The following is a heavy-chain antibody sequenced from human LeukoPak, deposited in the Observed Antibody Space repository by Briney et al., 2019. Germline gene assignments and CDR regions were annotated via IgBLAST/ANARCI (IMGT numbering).Heavy chain of an antibody. CDR1: GGSISSYY. Sequence: SETLSLTCTVSGGSISSYYWSWLRQPPGKGREWIGYIYYSGSTNYNPSLKSRVTISVDTSKNQFSLKLSSVTAADTAVYYCAREAVAGTIDYWGQGTLVTVSS. V-gene: IGHV4-59*01. D-gene: IGHD6-19*01. J-gene: IGHJ4*02. CDR3: AREAVAGTIDY. CDR2: IYYSGST.